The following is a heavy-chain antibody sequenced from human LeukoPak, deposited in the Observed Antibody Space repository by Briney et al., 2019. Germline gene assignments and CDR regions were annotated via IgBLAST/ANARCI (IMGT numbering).Heavy chain of an antibody. Sequence: PSETLSLTCSVSGGPATEYYWSWISEPPGKGLEWIGYTYHTGNTNYSPALKSLVTMSVDASRNQFSLKLVSVTAADTAVYYWARDRGSTGYYYLDSWGQGILVTVSS. CDR1: GGPATEYY. V-gene: IGHV4-59*02. CDR3: ARDRGSTGYYYLDS. CDR2: TYHTGNT. J-gene: IGHJ4*02. D-gene: IGHD1-26*01.